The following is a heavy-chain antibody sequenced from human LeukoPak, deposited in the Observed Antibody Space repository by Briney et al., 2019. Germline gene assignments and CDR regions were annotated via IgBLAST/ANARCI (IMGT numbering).Heavy chain of an antibody. D-gene: IGHD6-19*01. V-gene: IGHV4-34*01. CDR3: ASVRGYSSGWYASGFDP. CDR2: INHSGST. J-gene: IGHJ5*02. Sequence: SETLTLTCAVYGGSFSGYYWSWIRQPPGKGLEWIGEINHSGSTNYNPSLKSRVTISLDTSKNQFSLKLTSVTAADTAVYYCASVRGYSSGWYASGFDPWGQGTLVTVSS. CDR1: GGSFSGYY.